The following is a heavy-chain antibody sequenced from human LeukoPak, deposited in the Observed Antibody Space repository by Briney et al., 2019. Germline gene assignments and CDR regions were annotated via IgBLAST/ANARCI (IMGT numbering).Heavy chain of an antibody. CDR2: ISAYNGNT. CDR3: ARGSYVWGSYRPEATFDFDY. J-gene: IGHJ4*02. V-gene: IGHV1-18*01. Sequence: ASVKVSCKASGYTFTSYGISWVRQAPGQGLEWMGWISAYNGNTNYAQKLQGRVTMTTDKSTSTAYMELRSLRSDDTAVYYCARGSYVWGSYRPEATFDFDYWGQGTLVTVSS. CDR1: GYTFTSYG. D-gene: IGHD3-16*02.